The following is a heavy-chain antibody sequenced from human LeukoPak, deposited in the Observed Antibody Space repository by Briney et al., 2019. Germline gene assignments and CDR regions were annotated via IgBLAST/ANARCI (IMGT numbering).Heavy chain of an antibody. V-gene: IGHV1-2*02. CDR2: INPNSGGT. D-gene: IGHD5-18*01. CDR3: AGESGSGYSYGYGY. J-gene: IGHJ4*02. Sequence: GASVKVSCKASGYTFTGYYMHWVRQAPGQGLEWMGWINPNSGGTNYAQKFQGRVTMTRDTSISTAYMELSRLRSDDTAVYYCAGESGSGYSYGYGYRGQGTLVTVSS. CDR1: GYTFTGYY.